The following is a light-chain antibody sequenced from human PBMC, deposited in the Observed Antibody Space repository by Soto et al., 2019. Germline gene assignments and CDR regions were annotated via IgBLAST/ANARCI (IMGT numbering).Light chain of an antibody. Sequence: DIQMTQSPSTLSASVGDRVTITCRASQSISSWLAWYQQKPGKAPKLLIYDASSLECGVPSRFSGSGSGTEFTLPISSLQPDDFATYYCQQYNSYSHTFGQGTKLEIK. J-gene: IGKJ2*01. CDR2: DAS. CDR3: QQYNSYSHT. V-gene: IGKV1-5*01. CDR1: QSISSW.